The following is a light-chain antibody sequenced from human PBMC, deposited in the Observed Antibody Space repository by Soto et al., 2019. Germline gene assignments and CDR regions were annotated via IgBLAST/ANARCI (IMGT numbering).Light chain of an antibody. CDR1: SSDVGGYNY. V-gene: IGLV2-14*01. J-gene: IGLJ3*02. CDR2: EVK. Sequence: QSVLTQPASVSGSPGQSITISCTGTSSDVGGYNYVSWYQQHPGKVPKLIIYEVKNRPSGVSSRFSGSKSGNTASLTISGLQPEEEADYYCSSFTGISTQVFGRGTKLTVL. CDR3: SSFTGISTQV.